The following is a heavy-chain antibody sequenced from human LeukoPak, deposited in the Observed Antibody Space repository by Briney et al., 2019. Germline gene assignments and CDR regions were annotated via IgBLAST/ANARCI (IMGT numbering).Heavy chain of an antibody. V-gene: IGHV3-48*01. Sequence: GGSLRLSCAASGFTFSSYSMNWAHQAPGKGLEWVSYISSSSTIYYADSVKGRFTISRDNAKNSLYLQMNSLRAEDTAVYYCARDRLHYVEYEKTFDHWGQGTLVTVSS. CDR3: ARDRLHYVEYEKTFDH. J-gene: IGHJ4*02. D-gene: IGHD4-17*01. CDR2: ISSSSTI. CDR1: GFTFSSYS.